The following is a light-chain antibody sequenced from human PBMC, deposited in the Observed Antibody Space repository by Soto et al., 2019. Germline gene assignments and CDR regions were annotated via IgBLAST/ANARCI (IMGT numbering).Light chain of an antibody. CDR3: QQYDTP. Sequence: DIQMTQSPSSLSASVGDRVTITCQASQDISNYLNWYQQKPGKAPKLLICDASNLETGVPSRFSGSGSGTDFTFTISSLQPEDIATYYCQQYDTPFGQGTRLEIK. CDR1: QDISNY. CDR2: DAS. J-gene: IGKJ5*01. V-gene: IGKV1-33*01.